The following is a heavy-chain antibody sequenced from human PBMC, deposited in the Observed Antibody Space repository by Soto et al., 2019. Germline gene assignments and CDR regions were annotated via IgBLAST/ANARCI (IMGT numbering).Heavy chain of an antibody. Sequence: QVQLVESGGGVVQPGRSLRLSCAASGFTFSSYAMHWVRQAPGKGLEWVAVISYDGSNKYYADSVKGRFTISRDNSKNTLYLQMNSLRAEDTAVYYCARGRHTGYSSGWYGDYYYYYGMDVWGQGTTVTVSS. CDR1: GFTFSSYA. D-gene: IGHD6-19*01. CDR3: ARGRHTGYSSGWYGDYYYYYGMDV. J-gene: IGHJ6*02. CDR2: ISYDGSNK. V-gene: IGHV3-30-3*01.